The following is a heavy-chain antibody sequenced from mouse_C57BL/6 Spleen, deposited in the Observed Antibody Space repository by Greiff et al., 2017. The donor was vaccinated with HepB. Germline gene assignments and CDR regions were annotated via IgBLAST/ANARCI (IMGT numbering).Heavy chain of an antibody. CDR3: AGGGTGAMDY. CDR1: GYTFTDYY. D-gene: IGHD3-3*01. V-gene: IGHV1-26*01. CDR2: INPNNGGT. Sequence: VQLQQSGPELVKPGASVKISCKASGYTFTDYYMNWVKQSHGKSLEWIGDINPNNGGTSYNQKFKGKATLTVDKSSSTAYMELRSLTSEDSAVYYCAGGGTGAMDYWGQGTSVTVSS. J-gene: IGHJ4*01.